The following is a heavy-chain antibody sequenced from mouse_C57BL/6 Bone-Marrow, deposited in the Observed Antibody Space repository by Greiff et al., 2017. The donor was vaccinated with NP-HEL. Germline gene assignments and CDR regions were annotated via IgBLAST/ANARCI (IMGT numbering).Heavy chain of an antibody. V-gene: IGHV1-69*01. CDR3: ARGYGSSYVGYFDV. J-gene: IGHJ1*03. CDR2: IDPSDSYT. CDR1: GYTFTSYW. Sequence: QVQLQQPGAELVMPGASVKLSCTASGYTFTSYWMHWVKQRPGQGLEWIGEIDPSDSYTNYNQKFKGKSTLTVDKSSSTAYMQLSSLTSEDSAVYYCARGYGSSYVGYFDVWGTGTTVTVSS. D-gene: IGHD1-1*01.